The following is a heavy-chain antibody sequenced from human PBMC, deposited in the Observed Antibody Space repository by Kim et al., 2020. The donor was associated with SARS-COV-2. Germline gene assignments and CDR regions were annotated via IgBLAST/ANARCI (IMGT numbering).Heavy chain of an antibody. J-gene: IGHJ4*02. Sequence: YGEQFRDRVTMTRDTSITTAYMELQSLTSADTAIYYCARGANTSSWLDYWGRGTLVTVSS. CDR3: ARGANTSSWLDY. V-gene: IGHV1-2*02. D-gene: IGHD6-13*01.